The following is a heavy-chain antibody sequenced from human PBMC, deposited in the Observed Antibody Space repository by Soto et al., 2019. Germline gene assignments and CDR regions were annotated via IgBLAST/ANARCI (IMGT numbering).Heavy chain of an antibody. Sequence: EVQLLESGGGLVQPGGSLRLSCAASGFTFSSYAMTWVRQAPGKGLEWVSTISRSGVTTYYAVSVKGRFTISRDNSKNTLFLQMNSLRAEDTAVYYGVGSSSCDPWGQGTLVTVSS. V-gene: IGHV3-23*01. CDR2: ISRSGVTT. CDR3: VGSSSCDP. CDR1: GFTFSSYA. D-gene: IGHD6-13*01. J-gene: IGHJ5*02.